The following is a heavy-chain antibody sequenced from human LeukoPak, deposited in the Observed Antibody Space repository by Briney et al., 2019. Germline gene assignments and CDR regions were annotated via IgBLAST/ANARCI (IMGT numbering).Heavy chain of an antibody. CDR2: IYTSGST. Sequence: SETLSFTCTVSGGSISSYYWSWIRQPAGKGLEWIGRIYTSGSTNYNPSLKSRVTMSVDTSKDQFSLKLSSVTAADTAVYYCARGYDSSGYSDYWGQGTLVTVSS. J-gene: IGHJ4*02. D-gene: IGHD3-22*01. CDR3: ARGYDSSGYSDY. CDR1: GGSISSYY. V-gene: IGHV4-4*07.